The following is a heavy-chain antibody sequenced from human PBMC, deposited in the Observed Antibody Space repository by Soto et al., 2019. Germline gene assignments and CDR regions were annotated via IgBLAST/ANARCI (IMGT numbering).Heavy chain of an antibody. CDR1: GGSISSGGYY. V-gene: IGHV4-31*03. CDR3: ARGPRDYDFWSGLPFDP. CDR2: IYYSGST. J-gene: IGHJ5*02. D-gene: IGHD3-3*01. Sequence: SETLSLTCTVSGGSISSGGYYWSWIRQHPGNGLEWIGYIYYSGSTYYNPSLKSRVTISVDTSKNQFSLKLSSVTAADTAVYYCARGPRDYDFWSGLPFDPWGQGTLVTVSS.